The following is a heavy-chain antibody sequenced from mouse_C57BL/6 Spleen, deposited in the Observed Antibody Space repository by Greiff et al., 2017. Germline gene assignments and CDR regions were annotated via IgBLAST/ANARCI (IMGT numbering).Heavy chain of an antibody. CDR1: GYAFSSYW. V-gene: IGHV1-80*01. CDR3: ARSGYDETMDY. J-gene: IGHJ4*01. D-gene: IGHD2-3*01. Sequence: VMLVESGAELVKPGASVKISCKASGYAFSSYWMNWVKQRPGKGLEWIGQIYPGDGDTNYNGKVKGKATLTAEKSSSTAYMQLSSLTSEDSAVXFCARSGYDETMDYWGQGTSVTVSS. CDR2: IYPGDGDT.